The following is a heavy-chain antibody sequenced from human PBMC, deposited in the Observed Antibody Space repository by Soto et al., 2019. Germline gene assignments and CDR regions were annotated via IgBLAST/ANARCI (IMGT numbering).Heavy chain of an antibody. CDR3: ARNPGGIAVAGQHLEYFQH. CDR1: GFTFSRSN. Sequence: GGSLRLSCAASGFTFSRSNMNWVRQAPGKGLEWVSYISLTGNTIYYADSVKGRFSISRDNAENSLHLQMNSLRSEDTAVYYCARNPGGIAVAGQHLEYFQHWGQGTLVTVSS. D-gene: IGHD6-19*01. J-gene: IGHJ1*01. CDR2: ISLTGNTI. V-gene: IGHV3-48*01.